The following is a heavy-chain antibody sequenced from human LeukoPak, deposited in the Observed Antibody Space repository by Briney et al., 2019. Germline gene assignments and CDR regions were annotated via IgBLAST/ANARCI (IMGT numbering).Heavy chain of an antibody. CDR1: GGSISNYY. J-gene: IGHJ5*02. Sequence: PSETLSLTCTVSGGSISNYYWSWIRQPAGKGLEWIGRTYTSGSTNYNPSLRSRVTMSVDTSKNQFSLKLTSVTAADTAVYYCARDRSSSWARDWFDPWGQGTLVTVSS. D-gene: IGHD6-13*01. V-gene: IGHV4-4*07. CDR3: ARDRSSSWARDWFDP. CDR2: TYTSGST.